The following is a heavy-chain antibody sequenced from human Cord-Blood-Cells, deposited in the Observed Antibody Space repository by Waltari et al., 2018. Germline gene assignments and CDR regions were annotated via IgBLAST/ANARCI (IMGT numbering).Heavy chain of an antibody. D-gene: IGHD1-7*01. CDR3: ARGRITGTNWFDP. Sequence: QVQLVQSGAEVKKPGASVKVSCKASGYTFTSYAMHWVRQAPGQRLEWMGWINAGNGNTKYSQKFQGRVTITRDTSAGTAYMELSSLRSEDTAVYYCARGRITGTNWFDPWGQGTLVTVSS. J-gene: IGHJ5*02. CDR2: INAGNGNT. V-gene: IGHV1-3*01. CDR1: GYTFTSYA.